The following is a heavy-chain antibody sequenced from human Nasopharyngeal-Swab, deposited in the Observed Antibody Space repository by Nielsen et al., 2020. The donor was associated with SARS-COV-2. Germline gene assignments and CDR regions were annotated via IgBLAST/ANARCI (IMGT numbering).Heavy chain of an antibody. CDR3: ARDMIVGPPDYFDH. CDR1: GFTFSSYG. V-gene: IGHV3-30*19. CDR2: TSSDESHK. D-gene: IGHD3/OR15-3a*01. Sequence: GGSLRLSCAASGFTFSSYGMHWVRQAPGKGLDWVAVTSSDESHKYYASSVRDRFTISRDNSRNTLYLQMNSLTTEDTAIYYCARDMIVGPPDYFDHWGQGTLLTVSS. J-gene: IGHJ4*02.